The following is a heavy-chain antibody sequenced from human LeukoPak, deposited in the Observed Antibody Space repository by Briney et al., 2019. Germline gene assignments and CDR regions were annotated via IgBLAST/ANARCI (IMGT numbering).Heavy chain of an antibody. Sequence: ASVKVSCKASGGTFSSYAISWVRQAPGQGLEWMGRIIPILGIANYAQKFQGRVTMTTDTSTSTAYMELRSLRSDDTAVYYCARDRQWLVPYFDYWGQGTLVTVSS. V-gene: IGHV1-69*04. J-gene: IGHJ4*02. CDR2: IIPILGIA. D-gene: IGHD6-19*01. CDR1: GGTFSSYA. CDR3: ARDRQWLVPYFDY.